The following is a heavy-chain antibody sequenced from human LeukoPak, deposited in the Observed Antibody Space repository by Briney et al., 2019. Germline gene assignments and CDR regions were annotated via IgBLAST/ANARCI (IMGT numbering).Heavy chain of an antibody. J-gene: IGHJ3*02. CDR1: GYTFTGYY. D-gene: IGHD3-9*01. CDR3: ARVRYFDRDAFDI. V-gene: IGHV1-2*02. CDR2: INPNSGGT. Sequence: ASVKVSCKASGYTFTGYYMHWVRQAPGQGLEWMGWINPNSGGTNYAQKFQGRVTTTRDTSISTAYMELSRLRSDDTAVYYCARVRYFDRDAFDIWGQGTVVTVSS.